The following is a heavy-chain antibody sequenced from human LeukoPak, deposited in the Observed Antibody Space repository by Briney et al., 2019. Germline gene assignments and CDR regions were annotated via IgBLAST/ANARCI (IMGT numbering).Heavy chain of an antibody. CDR1: AFALSTYT. CDR3: ARFVDRSTYYFDS. CDR2: INPDSKYI. D-gene: IGHD3-10*01. V-gene: IGHV3-21*01. Sequence: GGSLRLSCAASAFALSTYTMEWVRLAPGKGLEWVSSINPDSKYIYYRDSARGRFTISRDNAKNSLYLQMNSLRVEDTAVYFCARFVDRSTYYFDSWGQGTLVIVSS. J-gene: IGHJ4*02.